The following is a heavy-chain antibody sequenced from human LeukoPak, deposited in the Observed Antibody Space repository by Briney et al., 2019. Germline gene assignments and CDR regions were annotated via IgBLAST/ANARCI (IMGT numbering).Heavy chain of an antibody. V-gene: IGHV3-23*01. Sequence: GGSLRLSCATSGFTFSSYAMSWVRQAPGKGLEWVSSISGSGGNTYYADSVKGRFTISRDYSKNTLYLQMNSLRAEDTAVYYCAKHIVDTATLDYWGQGTLVTVSS. D-gene: IGHD5-18*01. CDR1: GFTFSSYA. J-gene: IGHJ4*02. CDR3: AKHIVDTATLDY. CDR2: ISGSGGNT.